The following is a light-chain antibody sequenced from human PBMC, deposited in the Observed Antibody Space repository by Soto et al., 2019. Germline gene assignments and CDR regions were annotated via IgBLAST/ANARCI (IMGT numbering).Light chain of an antibody. CDR3: QQYGGSPFT. J-gene: IGKJ3*01. Sequence: EIVLTQSPGTLSLSPGERATLSCRASQSVSVNSLAWYQQKGGQAPRLLIYAASTRATGVPDRFSGTGSGTDFALTISRLETDDSAVYYCQQYGGSPFTFGPGTKVDIX. CDR2: AAS. CDR1: QSVSVNS. V-gene: IGKV3-20*01.